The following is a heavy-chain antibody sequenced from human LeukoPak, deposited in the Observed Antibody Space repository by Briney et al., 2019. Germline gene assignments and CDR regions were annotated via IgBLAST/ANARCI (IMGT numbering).Heavy chain of an antibody. CDR3: ARRSYYSDSRGDDAYDV. CDR1: GYTFTRYG. V-gene: IGHV1-18*04. CDR2: ISGYNGNT. Sequence: ASVKVSCKASGYTFTRYGIRWVRQAPGQGLEWMGWISGYNGNTNNAQNVQGRLTMTTDTSTSTAYMELRGLRSDDTAVYYCARRSYYSDSRGDDAYDVWGQGTMVTVSS. D-gene: IGHD3-22*01. J-gene: IGHJ3*01.